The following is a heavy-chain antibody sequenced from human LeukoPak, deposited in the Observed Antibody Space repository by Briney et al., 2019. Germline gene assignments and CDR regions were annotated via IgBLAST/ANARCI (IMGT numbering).Heavy chain of an antibody. CDR2: INPNSGGT. D-gene: IGHD2-2*01. V-gene: IGHV1-2*02. Sequence: ASVKVSCKASGYTFTSYAMNWVRQAPGQGLEWMGWINPNSGGTNYAQKFQGRVTMTRDTSISTAYMELSRLRSDDTAVYYCARAPDCSSTSCYEKGGIGWFDPWGQGTLVTVSS. CDR1: GYTFTSYA. CDR3: ARAPDCSSTSCYEKGGIGWFDP. J-gene: IGHJ5*02.